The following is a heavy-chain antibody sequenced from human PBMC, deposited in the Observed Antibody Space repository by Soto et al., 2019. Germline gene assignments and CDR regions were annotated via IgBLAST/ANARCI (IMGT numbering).Heavy chain of an antibody. CDR2: ISYDGSDK. Sequence: QDHLVESGGGVVQPGTSLRLSCAASGFTFNTYGMHWVRQAPGKGLEWVAVISYDGSDKFYADSVKGRFTISRDNSKNALYLQMSSLRPEDTAIYHCAKSPNFYCSSPNCYKYYFDYWGQGTLVTVSS. CDR1: GFTFNTYG. J-gene: IGHJ4*02. V-gene: IGHV3-30*18. D-gene: IGHD2-2*02. CDR3: AKSPNFYCSSPNCYKYYFDY.